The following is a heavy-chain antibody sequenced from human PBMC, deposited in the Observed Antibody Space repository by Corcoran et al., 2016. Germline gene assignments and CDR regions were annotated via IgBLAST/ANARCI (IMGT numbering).Heavy chain of an antibody. V-gene: IGHV3-15*01. CDR2: IKSKPDGGTT. CDR3: DYYYESSGYFSLDQ. D-gene: IGHD3-22*01. J-gene: IGHJ4*02. CDR1: GFTVSNAW. Sequence: VQLVESGGGLVEPGGSLRLSCAASGFTVSNAWMSWVRQAPGKGLEWVGRIKSKPDGGTTDYAAPVKGRFTISRDDSKNTLYLQMNRLKTEDTAVYYCDYYYESSGYFSLDQWGQGTLVTVSS.